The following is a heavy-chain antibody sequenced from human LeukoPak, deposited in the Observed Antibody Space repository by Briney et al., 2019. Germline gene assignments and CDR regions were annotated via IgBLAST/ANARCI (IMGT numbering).Heavy chain of an antibody. CDR3: AKGPNYDFWSAAFDY. CDR1: GFSFSTNA. J-gene: IGHJ4*02. D-gene: IGHD3-3*01. Sequence: PGGSLRLSCAASGFSFSTNAMHWVRQAPGKGLEWVSALSYDGHNQYYAHSVKGRFTISRDNSNNTLYLQMNSLRPGDTAVYYCAKGPNYDFWSAAFDYWGQGTLVTVSS. V-gene: IGHV3-30*18. CDR2: LSYDGHNQ.